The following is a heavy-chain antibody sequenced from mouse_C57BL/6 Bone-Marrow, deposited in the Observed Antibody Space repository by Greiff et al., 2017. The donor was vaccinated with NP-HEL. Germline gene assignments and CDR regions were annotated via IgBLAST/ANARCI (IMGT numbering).Heavy chain of an antibody. CDR1: GFTFSSYA. CDR2: ISSGGGYI. V-gene: IGHV5-9-1*02. J-gene: IGHJ4*01. Sequence: EVQRVESGEGLVKPGGSLKLSCEASGFTFSSYAMSWVRQTPEKRLEWVAYISSGGGYIYYAHTVKGRFTISRDNARNTLYLQLSSQKSEDTASDYCTRGEASNYSAMGCWGQGTSVTVAS. CDR3: TRGEASNYSAMGC. D-gene: IGHD2-5*01.